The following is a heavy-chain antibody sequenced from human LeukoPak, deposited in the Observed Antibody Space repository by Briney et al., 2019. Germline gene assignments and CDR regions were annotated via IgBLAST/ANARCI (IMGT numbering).Heavy chain of an antibody. CDR3: AKTWGGSGSLIPIDY. CDR2: ISTSSSYI. CDR1: GFTFSSYS. D-gene: IGHD3-10*01. Sequence: GGSLRLSCAASGFTFSSYSMNWVRQAPGKGLEWVSSISTSSSYIYYADSVKGRFTISRDNAKNSLYLQMNSLRAEDTAVYYCAKTWGGSGSLIPIDYWGQGTLVTVSS. J-gene: IGHJ4*02. V-gene: IGHV3-21*01.